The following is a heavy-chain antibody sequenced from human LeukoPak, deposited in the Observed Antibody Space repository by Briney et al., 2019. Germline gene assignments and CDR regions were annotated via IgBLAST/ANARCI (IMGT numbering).Heavy chain of an antibody. CDR2: ISSSGNSI. J-gene: IGHJ4*02. CDR1: GGSISSGSYY. CDR3: ARGVPHVRFLEWLFYFDY. D-gene: IGHD3-3*01. V-gene: IGHV3-11*04. Sequence: LSLTCTVSGGSISSGSYYMSWIRQAPGKGLEWVSYISSSGNSIYYADSVKGRFTISRDNAKNSLYLQMNSLRAEDTAVYYCARGVPHVRFLEWLFYFDYWGQGTLVTVSS.